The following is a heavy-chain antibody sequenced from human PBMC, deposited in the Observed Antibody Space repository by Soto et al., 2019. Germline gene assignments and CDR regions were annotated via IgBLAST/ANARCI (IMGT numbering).Heavy chain of an antibody. CDR1: GYTFTSYG. V-gene: IGHV1-18*01. Sequence: ASVKVSCKASGYTFTSYGISWVRQAPGQGLEWMGWISTYNGDTNYAQNLQGRVTMTTDTSTSTAYMELRSLRSDDTAVYYCARPYCSSTSCHNWFDPGGQGTLVTVSS. D-gene: IGHD2-2*01. CDR2: ISTYNGDT. J-gene: IGHJ5*02. CDR3: ARPYCSSTSCHNWFDP.